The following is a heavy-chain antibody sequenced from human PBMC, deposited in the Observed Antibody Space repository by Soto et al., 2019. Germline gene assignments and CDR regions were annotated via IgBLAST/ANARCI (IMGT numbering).Heavy chain of an antibody. V-gene: IGHV1-3*01. Sequence: QVPLVQSGAEVKKPGASVKVSCKASGYTFTSYAMHWVRQAPGQRLEWMGWINAGNGNTKYSQKFQGRVTITRDTSASTAYMELSSLRSEDTAVYYCARMIGYCSGGSCYSGGERDAFDIWGQGTMVTVSS. D-gene: IGHD2-15*01. CDR1: GYTFTSYA. CDR3: ARMIGYCSGGSCYSGGERDAFDI. CDR2: INAGNGNT. J-gene: IGHJ3*02.